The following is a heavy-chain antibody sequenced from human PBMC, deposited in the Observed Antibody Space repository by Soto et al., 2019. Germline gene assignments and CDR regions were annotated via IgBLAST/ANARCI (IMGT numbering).Heavy chain of an antibody. J-gene: IGHJ4*02. CDR2: IYYSGST. Sequence: ASETLSLTCTVSGGSISSGDYYWSWIRQPPGKGLEWIGYIYYSGSTYYNPSLKSRVTISVDTSKNQFSLKLSSVTAADTAVYYCADYYDSSGYFDYWGQGTLVTVSS. CDR3: ADYYDSSGYFDY. D-gene: IGHD3-22*01. CDR1: GGSISSGDYY. V-gene: IGHV4-30-4*01.